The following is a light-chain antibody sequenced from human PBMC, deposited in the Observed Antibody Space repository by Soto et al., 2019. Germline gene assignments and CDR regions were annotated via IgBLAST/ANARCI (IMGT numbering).Light chain of an antibody. CDR2: GAS. CDR1: QTIIGNY. Sequence: ESVLTQSPGTLSLSPGERATLSCRASQTIIGNYLAWYQQKPGQAPRLLIYGASNRATGVPDRFSGSYSGTDFSLTITRLEPEDFAVYYCQHFGNSLWTFGQGTKVEI. J-gene: IGKJ1*01. V-gene: IGKV3-20*01. CDR3: QHFGNSLWT.